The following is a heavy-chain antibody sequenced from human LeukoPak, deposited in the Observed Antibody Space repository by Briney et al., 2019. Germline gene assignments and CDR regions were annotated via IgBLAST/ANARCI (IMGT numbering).Heavy chain of an antibody. V-gene: IGHV3-23*01. D-gene: IGHD3-10*01. CDR3: AKAQKLIRDLIDF. Sequence: GGSLRLSCAASGFTFSSYAMTWVRQAPGKGLEWVSGLSAGGRTYYADSVKGRFTISRDNSKNMLYLQMNSLRPEDTAIYYCAKAQKLIRDLIDFWGQGTLVTVSS. CDR1: GFTFSSYA. CDR2: LSAGGRT. J-gene: IGHJ4*02.